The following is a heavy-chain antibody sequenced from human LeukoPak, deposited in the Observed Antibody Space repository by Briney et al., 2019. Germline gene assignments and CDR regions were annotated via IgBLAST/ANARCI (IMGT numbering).Heavy chain of an antibody. V-gene: IGHV4-30-2*01. Sequence: TLSLTCAVSGGSISSGGYSWSWIRQPPGKGLEWIGYIYHSGSTYYNPSLKSRVTISVDRSKNQFSLKLSSVTAADTAVYYCARESRDDAFDIWGQGTMVTVSS. J-gene: IGHJ3*02. CDR3: ARESRDDAFDI. CDR1: GGSISSGGYS. CDR2: IYHSGST. D-gene: IGHD5-24*01.